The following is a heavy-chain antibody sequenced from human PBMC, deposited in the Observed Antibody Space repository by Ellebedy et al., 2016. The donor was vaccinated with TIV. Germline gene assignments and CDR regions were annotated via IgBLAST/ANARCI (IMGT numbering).Heavy chain of an antibody. V-gene: IGHV3-7*03. CDR3: ARVGAGYSYGIDY. Sequence: GESLKISCAASGFTFSTYWMNWVRQAPGKGLEWVANIKEDGSETYYGDSVKGRLTISRDNAKNSLYLQMNSLRAGDTAVYYCARVGAGYSYGIDYWGQGTLVTVSS. J-gene: IGHJ4*02. CDR2: IKEDGSET. CDR1: GFTFSTYW. D-gene: IGHD5-18*01.